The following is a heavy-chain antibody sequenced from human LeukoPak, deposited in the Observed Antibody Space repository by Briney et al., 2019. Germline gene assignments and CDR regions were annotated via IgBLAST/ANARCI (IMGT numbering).Heavy chain of an antibody. CDR2: INPNSGGT. Sequence: ASVKVSCKASGYTFTGYYMHWVRRAPGQGLEWMGWINPNSGGTNYAQKFQGRVTMTRDTSISTAYMELSRLRSDDTAVYYCASLPRGSGSYYTPFDYWGQGTLVTVSS. V-gene: IGHV1-2*02. D-gene: IGHD3-10*01. CDR1: GYTFTGYY. CDR3: ASLPRGSGSYYTPFDY. J-gene: IGHJ4*02.